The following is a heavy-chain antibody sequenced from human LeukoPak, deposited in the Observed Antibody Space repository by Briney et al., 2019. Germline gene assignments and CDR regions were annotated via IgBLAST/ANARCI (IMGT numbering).Heavy chain of an antibody. CDR1: GFTVSSNY. CDR3: AREIIQLPGYDY. J-gene: IGHJ4*02. CDR2: IYSGGST. V-gene: IGHV3-53*01. D-gene: IGHD5-18*01. Sequence: PGGSLRLSCAATGFTVSSNYMSWVRQAPGKGLEWVSVIYSGGSTYYADSVKGRFTTSRDNSKNTLYLQMNSLRAEDTAVYYCAREIIQLPGYDYWGQGTLVTVSS.